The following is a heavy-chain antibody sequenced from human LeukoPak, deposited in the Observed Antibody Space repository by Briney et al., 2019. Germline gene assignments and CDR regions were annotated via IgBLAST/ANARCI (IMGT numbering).Heavy chain of an antibody. CDR2: ISSSSSYI. V-gene: IGHV3-21*01. CDR3: ARDRMGELPFFDC. CDR1: GFTFSSYG. D-gene: IGHD1-26*01. Sequence: PGGSLRLSCAASGFTFSSYGMNWVRQAPGKGLEWVSSISSSSSYIYYADSVKGRFTISRDNAKNSLYLQMNSLRAEDTAVYYCARDRMGELPFFDCWGQGTLVTVSS. J-gene: IGHJ4*02.